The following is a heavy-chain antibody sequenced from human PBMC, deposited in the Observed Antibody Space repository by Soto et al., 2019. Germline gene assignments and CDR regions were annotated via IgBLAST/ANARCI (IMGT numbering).Heavy chain of an antibody. CDR1: GGSISSSNYY. D-gene: IGHD5-18*01. J-gene: IGHJ4*02. V-gene: IGHV4-39*01. CDR3: ASGGGVYSHGRADY. CDR2: IYYSGST. Sequence: QLQLQESGPGLVKTSETLSLTCLVSGGSISSSNYYWGWIRQPPGKGLEWIGNIYYSGSTYYNPTLSSRVTISVDTSKNQFSLELSSVTAADTAVYFCASGGGVYSHGRADYWGQGNLVIVSS.